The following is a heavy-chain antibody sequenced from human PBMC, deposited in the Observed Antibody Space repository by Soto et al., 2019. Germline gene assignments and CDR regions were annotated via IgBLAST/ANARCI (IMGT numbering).Heavy chain of an antibody. V-gene: IGHV4-39*01. Sequence: QLQLQESGPGLVKPSETLSLTCTVSGGSISSSSYYWGWIRQPPGKGLEWIGSIYYSGSTYYNPSLKSRVTLSVDPSKNQFSLKLSSVTAADTAVYYCASLVVPHIVVVVAATPGFDYWGQGTLVTVSS. CDR1: GGSISSSSYY. D-gene: IGHD2-15*01. CDR3: ASLVVPHIVVVVAATPGFDY. J-gene: IGHJ4*02. CDR2: IYYSGST.